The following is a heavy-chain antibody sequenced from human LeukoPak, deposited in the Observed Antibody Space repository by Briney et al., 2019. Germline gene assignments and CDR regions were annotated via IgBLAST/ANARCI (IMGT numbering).Heavy chain of an antibody. V-gene: IGHV3-7*03. CDR3: AKWKYSNSGIDDY. J-gene: IGHJ4*02. CDR2: IKQDGSEK. D-gene: IGHD6-6*01. CDR1: GFTFSIYW. Sequence: PGGSLTLSCAASGFTFSIYWMSWVSHAPGKGLEWLANIKQDGSEKYYEDSVKGRYTISRENAKNSLYLQMNSLRAEDTAVYYCAKWKYSNSGIDDYWGRGTLVTVSS.